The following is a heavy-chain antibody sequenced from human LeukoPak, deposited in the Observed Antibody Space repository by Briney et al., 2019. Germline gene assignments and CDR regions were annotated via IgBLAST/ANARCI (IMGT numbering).Heavy chain of an antibody. V-gene: IGHV4-39*01. Sequence: PGGSLRLSCAASGFTFSSYAMSWIRQPPGKGLEWIGSIYYSGSTYYNPSLKSRVTISVDTSKNQFSLKLSSVTAADTAVYYCARRFGMATILYRQGDFDYWGQGTLVTVSS. CDR2: IYYSGST. CDR1: GFTFSSYA. D-gene: IGHD5-24*01. J-gene: IGHJ4*02. CDR3: ARRFGMATILYRQGDFDY.